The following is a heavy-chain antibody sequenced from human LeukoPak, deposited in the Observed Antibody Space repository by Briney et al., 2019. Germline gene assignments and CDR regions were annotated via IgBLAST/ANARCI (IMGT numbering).Heavy chain of an antibody. CDR1: GYTFTSYD. V-gene: IGHV1-8*01. Sequence: ASVKVSCKASGYTFTSYDINWVRQATGQGLEWMGWMNPNSGNTGYAQKFQGRVTMTRNTSISTAYMELSSLRSEDTAVYYCARALPTGELDFDYWGQRTLVTVSS. CDR3: ARALPTGELDFDY. CDR2: MNPNSGNT. D-gene: IGHD1-7*01. J-gene: IGHJ4*02.